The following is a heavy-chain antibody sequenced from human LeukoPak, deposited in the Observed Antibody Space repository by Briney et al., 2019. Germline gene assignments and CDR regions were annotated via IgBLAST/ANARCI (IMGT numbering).Heavy chain of an antibody. CDR2: ISGSGDRT. Sequence: GGSLRLSCSASGFIFSSYDMSWVRQAPGKGLEWVSSISGSGDRTIYADPVRGRLTISRDKSKNTLYLQMTSLRAEDTAVYYCAKVPQPDYYFDYWGQGSLVTVSS. CDR1: GFIFSSYD. CDR3: AKVPQPDYYFDY. J-gene: IGHJ4*02. V-gene: IGHV3-23*01.